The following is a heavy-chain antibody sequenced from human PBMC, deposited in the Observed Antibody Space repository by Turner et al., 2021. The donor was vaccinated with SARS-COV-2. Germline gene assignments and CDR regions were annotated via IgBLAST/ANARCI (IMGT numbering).Heavy chain of an antibody. CDR1: GFTFIKFA. J-gene: IGHJ6*02. D-gene: IGHD3-3*02. CDR3: ASFGIRTDGMDV. CDR2: ISDGGSNK. V-gene: IGHV3-30-3*01. Sequence: VQLVEAGGGAVLPRKALMLFSAASGFTFIKFAMTWVRQAPGKGLEWVAVISDGGSNKYYADSVKGRFTISRDNSKNTLFLQMNSLRVEDTAVYYCASFGIRTDGMDVWGQGTTVTVSS.